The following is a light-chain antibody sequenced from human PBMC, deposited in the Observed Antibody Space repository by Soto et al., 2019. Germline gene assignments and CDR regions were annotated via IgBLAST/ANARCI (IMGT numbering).Light chain of an antibody. J-gene: IGKJ1*01. V-gene: IGKV1-5*01. CDR2: DVS. Sequence: DIQMTQSPSTLSASVGDRVTITCRASQSIGSWLAWYQQKPGKAPKLLIYDVSSLESGVPSRFSGSGSGTEFTLTISSLQPDDSATYYCQQSYSTPQTFRQGTKVDIK. CDR3: QQSYSTPQT. CDR1: QSIGSW.